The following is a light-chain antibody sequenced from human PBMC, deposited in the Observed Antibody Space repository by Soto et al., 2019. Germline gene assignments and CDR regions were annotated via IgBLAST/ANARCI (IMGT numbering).Light chain of an antibody. V-gene: IGLV2-14*01. Sequence: QSVLTQPASVSGSPGQSITISCTGTSSDVGGYNYVSWYQQHPGKAPKLMIYDVSDRPSGDSNRFSGSKSGNTASLTISGLQAEDEADYYCSSYTSGFYVFGTGTKVTVL. CDR2: DVS. CDR1: SSDVGGYNY. J-gene: IGLJ1*01. CDR3: SSYTSGFYV.